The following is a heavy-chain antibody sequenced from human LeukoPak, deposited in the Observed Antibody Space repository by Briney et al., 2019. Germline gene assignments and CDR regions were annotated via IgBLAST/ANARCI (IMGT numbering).Heavy chain of an antibody. Sequence: SETLSLTCTVSGGSISSYYWSWIRQPPGKGLEWIGYIYYSGSTNYNPSLKSRVTISVDTSKNQFSLKLNSVTTADTAVYYCAKGYYDILTGYYSRFDPWGQGTLVTVSS. CDR3: AKGYYDILTGYYSRFDP. V-gene: IGHV4-59*08. CDR1: GGSISSYY. J-gene: IGHJ5*02. D-gene: IGHD3-9*01. CDR2: IYYSGST.